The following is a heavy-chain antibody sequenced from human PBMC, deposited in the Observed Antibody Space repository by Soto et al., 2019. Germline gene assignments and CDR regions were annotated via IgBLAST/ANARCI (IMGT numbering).Heavy chain of an antibody. J-gene: IGHJ5*02. D-gene: IGHD3-3*01. V-gene: IGHV3-23*01. CDR2: ITTSDDIT. CDR3: TKGDSSGYFDPSTGYSTPDH. Sequence: DVQLFESGGGLVEPGESLRLSCAASGFIFKDFAMSWVRQAPGKGLEWVSTITTSDDITYSADSVRRRFTISRDNSANTLFLQMSSLRGDDTATYYCTKGDSSGYFDPSTGYSTPDHWGQGTLVTVSS. CDR1: GFIFKDFA.